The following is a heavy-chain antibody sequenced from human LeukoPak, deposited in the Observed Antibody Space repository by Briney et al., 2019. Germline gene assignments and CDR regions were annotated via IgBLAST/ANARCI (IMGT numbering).Heavy chain of an antibody. D-gene: IGHD5-18*01. CDR1: AFTFGDYA. Sequence: QCGRSRRLPCVASAFTFGDYAMHWVRPAPGKGLEWVAVIWYDGSYKYHAGSEKGRFTISRDNSRNTLYLQMNSLRGEDTAVYYCVRGIVDTAISYYLDYWGQGTLVNFSS. CDR3: VRGIVDTAISYYLDY. CDR2: IWYDGSYK. J-gene: IGHJ4*02. V-gene: IGHV3-33*01.